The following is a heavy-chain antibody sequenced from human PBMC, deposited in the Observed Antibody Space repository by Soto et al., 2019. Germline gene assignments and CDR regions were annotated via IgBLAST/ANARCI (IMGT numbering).Heavy chain of an antibody. CDR1: GFTFSSYA. CDR3: ARDIYSSSWYFYYYSMDV. D-gene: IGHD6-13*01. Sequence: EVQLLESGGGLVQPGGSLRVSCAASGFTFSSYAMSWVRQAPGKGLEWVSAISGSGGSTYYADSVKGRFTISRDNSKNTLYRQMNSLRAEDTAVYYCARDIYSSSWYFYYYSMDVWGQGTTVTVSS. J-gene: IGHJ6*02. CDR2: ISGSGGST. V-gene: IGHV3-23*01.